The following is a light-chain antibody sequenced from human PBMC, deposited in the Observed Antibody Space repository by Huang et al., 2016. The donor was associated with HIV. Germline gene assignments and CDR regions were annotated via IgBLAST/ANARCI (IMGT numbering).Light chain of an antibody. CDR2: KAS. CDR1: QSISSW. Sequence: DIQMTQSPSTLSASVGDRVTITCRARQSISSWLAWYQQKPGKPPSLLIYKASTLQSGVPTRFSGSGSGTEFTLTISGLQPDDFATYYCQQYDSYSYTFGQGTKLEIK. CDR3: QQYDSYSYT. J-gene: IGKJ2*01. V-gene: IGKV1-5*03.